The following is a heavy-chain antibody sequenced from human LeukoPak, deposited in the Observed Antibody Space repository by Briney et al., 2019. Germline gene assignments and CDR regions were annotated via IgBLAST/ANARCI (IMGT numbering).Heavy chain of an antibody. CDR2: INPSGGST. Sequence: GASVKVSCKASGYTFTSYYMHWVRQAPGQGLEWMGIINPSGGSTSYAQKFQGRVTMTRDTSTSTAYMELSSLRSEDTAVYYCARDPNYYDSSGYALAHDYWGQGTLVTVSS. D-gene: IGHD3-22*01. J-gene: IGHJ4*02. V-gene: IGHV1-46*01. CDR1: GYTFTSYY. CDR3: ARDPNYYDSSGYALAHDY.